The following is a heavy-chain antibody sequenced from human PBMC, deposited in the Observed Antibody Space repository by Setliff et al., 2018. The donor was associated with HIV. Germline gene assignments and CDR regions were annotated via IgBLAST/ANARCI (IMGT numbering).Heavy chain of an antibody. J-gene: IGHJ4*02. Sequence: LRLSCAASGFSFGDYYMSWVRQAPGKGLEWISYISLDTRPIYYANSVRGRFTVSRDNARDSLVLQMNSLRDEDTALYYCVRDTTSGWMLTSWGQGTLVTVS. CDR3: VRDTTSGWMLTS. CDR2: ISLDTRPI. D-gene: IGHD2-2*01. CDR1: GFSFGDYY. V-gene: IGHV3-11*04.